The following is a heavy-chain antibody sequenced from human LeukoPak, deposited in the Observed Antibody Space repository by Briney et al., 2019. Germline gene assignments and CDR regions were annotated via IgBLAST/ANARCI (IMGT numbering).Heavy chain of an antibody. CDR3: ARGEYNYDSSGYPN. CDR2: INTNTGNP. Sequence: ASVKVSCKASGYTFTSYAMNWVRQAPGQGLEWMGWINTNTGNPTYAQGFTGRFVFSLDTSVSTAYLQISSLKAEDTAVYYCARGEYNYDSSGYPNWGQGTLVTVSS. J-gene: IGHJ4*02. V-gene: IGHV7-4-1*02. D-gene: IGHD3-22*01. CDR1: GYTFTSYA.